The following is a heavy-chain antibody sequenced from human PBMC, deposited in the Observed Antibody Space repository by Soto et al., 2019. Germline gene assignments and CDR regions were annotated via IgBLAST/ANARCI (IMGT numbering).Heavy chain of an antibody. CDR1: GGSISSTSYY. D-gene: IGHD1-26*01. V-gene: IGHV4-39*01. Sequence: QLQLQESGPGLVKPSETLSLTCTVSGGSISSTSYYWGWIRQPPGKGLEWIGSIYYSGSTYYNPSLKSRVXXSXDXSKNQFSLKLSSVTAADTAVYYCARQPRWEPGRFDYWGQGTLVTVSS. CDR3: ARQPRWEPGRFDY. CDR2: IYYSGST. J-gene: IGHJ4*02.